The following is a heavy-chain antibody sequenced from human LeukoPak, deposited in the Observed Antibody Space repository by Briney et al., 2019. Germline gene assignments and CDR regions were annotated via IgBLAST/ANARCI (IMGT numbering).Heavy chain of an antibody. CDR1: EFTFSSLW. D-gene: IGHD5-24*01. CDR2: INTDGTTT. V-gene: IGHV3-74*01. J-gene: IGHJ4*02. CDR3: ATAGNYRFDY. Sequence: SGGSLRLSCVASEFTFSSLWMHWVRQAPGQGLVWVSRINTDGTTTNYADSVKGRFTISRDNAKNTLYLQMNSLRADDTAVYYCATAGNYRFDYWGQGTLVTVSS.